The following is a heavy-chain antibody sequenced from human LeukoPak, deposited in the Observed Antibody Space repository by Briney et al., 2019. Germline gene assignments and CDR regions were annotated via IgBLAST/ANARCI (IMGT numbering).Heavy chain of an antibody. CDR3: AILPMRYYYYMDV. CDR1: GGSFSGYY. V-gene: IGHV4-34*01. J-gene: IGHJ6*03. Sequence: SETLSLTCAVYGGSFSGYYWSWIHQPPGKGLEWIGEINHSGSTNYNPSLKSRVTISVDTSKNQFSLKLSSVTAADTAVYYCAILPMRYYYYMDVWGKGTTVTVSS. CDR2: INHSGST.